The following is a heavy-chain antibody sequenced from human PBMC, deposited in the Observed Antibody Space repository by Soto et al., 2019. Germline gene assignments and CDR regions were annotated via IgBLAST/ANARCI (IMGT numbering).Heavy chain of an antibody. J-gene: IGHJ4*02. CDR2: ISYDGSNK. D-gene: IGHD6-13*01. V-gene: IGHV3-30*18. CDR3: AKSSSSWPYYFDY. Sequence: GGSLRLSCAASGFTFSSYGTHWVRQAPGKGLEWVAVISYDGSNKCYADSVKGRFTISRDNSKNTLYLQMNSLSAEDTAVYYCAKSSSSWPYYFDYWGQGTLVTVSS. CDR1: GFTFSSYG.